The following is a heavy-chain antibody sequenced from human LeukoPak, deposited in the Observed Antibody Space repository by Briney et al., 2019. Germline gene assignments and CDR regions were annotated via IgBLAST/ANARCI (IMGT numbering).Heavy chain of an antibody. J-gene: IGHJ1*01. Sequence: GRSLRLSCAASGFPFSNYGMHWFRQAPGKGLEWVAVIWYDGSNKYYADSVKGRFTISRDNSKNTLYLQMNSLRAEDTAVYYCARGDYYDSSGYSQYFQHWGQGTLVAVSS. CDR3: ARGDYYDSSGYSQYFQH. V-gene: IGHV3-33*01. D-gene: IGHD3-22*01. CDR1: GFPFSNYG. CDR2: IWYDGSNK.